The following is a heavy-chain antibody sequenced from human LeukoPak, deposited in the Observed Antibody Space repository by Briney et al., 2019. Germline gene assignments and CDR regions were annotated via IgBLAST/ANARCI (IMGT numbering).Heavy chain of an antibody. D-gene: IGHD1-1*01. Sequence: SETLSLTCTVSGGSISSYYWSWIRQPPGKGLEWIGHIYYSGSTNYNPSLKSRVTISVDTSKNQFSLKLSSVTAADTAVYYCARDLGRSSGGLPGRRPTGSQNWFDPWGQGTLVTVSS. J-gene: IGHJ5*02. V-gene: IGHV4-59*01. CDR3: ARDLGRSSGGLPGRRPTGSQNWFDP. CDR2: IYYSGST. CDR1: GGSISSYY.